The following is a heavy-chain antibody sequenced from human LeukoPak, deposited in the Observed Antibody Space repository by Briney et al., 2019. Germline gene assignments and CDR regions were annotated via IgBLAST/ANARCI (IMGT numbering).Heavy chain of an antibody. CDR3: ARRTEWPKYYFDY. D-gene: IGHD3-3*01. CDR2: IYYSGST. Sequence: MASETLPLTCTVSGVSISSSSYYWGWIRQPPGKGLEWIGSIYYSGSTYYNPSLKSRVTISVDTSKNQFSLKLSSVTAADTAVYYCARRTEWPKYYFDYWGQGTLVTVSS. CDR1: GVSISSSSYY. J-gene: IGHJ4*02. V-gene: IGHV4-39*01.